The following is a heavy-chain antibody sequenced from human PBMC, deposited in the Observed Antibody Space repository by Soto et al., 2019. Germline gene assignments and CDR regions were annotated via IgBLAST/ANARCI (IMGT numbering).Heavy chain of an antibody. Sequence: QVQLVESGGGVVQPGRSLRLSCAASGFTFSSYGMHWVRQAPGKGLEWVAVISYDGSNKYYADSVKGRFTISRDNSKNTLYLQMNSLRAEDTAVYYCAKGDGYNFDDWGQGTLVTVSS. D-gene: IGHD5-12*01. CDR1: GFTFSSYG. V-gene: IGHV3-30*18. CDR2: ISYDGSNK. CDR3: AKGDGYNFDD. J-gene: IGHJ5*02.